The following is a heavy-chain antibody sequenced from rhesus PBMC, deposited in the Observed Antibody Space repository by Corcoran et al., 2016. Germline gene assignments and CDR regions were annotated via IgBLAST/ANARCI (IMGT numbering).Heavy chain of an antibody. D-gene: IGHD1-1*01. Sequence: QLQLQESGPGLVKPSETLSVTCAVSGGSISSSYWSWIRQAPGKGLEWIGYIYGSGSSTNYNPSLKSRVTISTDTSKNQFSLKLSSVTAADTAVYYCAKTGTGYWGQGVLVTVSS. J-gene: IGHJ4*01. V-gene: IGHV4-169*01. CDR2: IYGSGSST. CDR3: AKTGTGY. CDR1: GGSISSSY.